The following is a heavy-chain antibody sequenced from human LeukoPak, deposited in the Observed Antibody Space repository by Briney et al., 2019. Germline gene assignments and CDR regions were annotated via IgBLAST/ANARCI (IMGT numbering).Heavy chain of an antibody. CDR2: ISSSGSTI. J-gene: IGHJ4*02. Sequence: GGSLRLSCAASGFTFSDYYMSWIRQAPGKGLEWVSYISSSGSTIYYADSVKGRFTISRDNAKNSLYLQMNSPRAEDTAVYYCARNRVVVPAAAFDYWGQGTQVTVSS. CDR1: GFTFSDYY. CDR3: ARNRVVVPAAAFDY. D-gene: IGHD2-2*01. V-gene: IGHV3-11*01.